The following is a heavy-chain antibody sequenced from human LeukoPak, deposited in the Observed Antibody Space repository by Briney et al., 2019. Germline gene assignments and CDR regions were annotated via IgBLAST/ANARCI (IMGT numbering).Heavy chain of an antibody. Sequence: GSGPTLVNPTQTLTLTCTFSGFSLRTGGVGVGWIRQPPGKALEWLSLIYWDDDKRYSPSLKSRLTITKDTSKNQVVLTMTNMDPVDTATYYCAHSLQWLRQYYFDYWGQGTLVTVSS. D-gene: IGHD5-12*01. V-gene: IGHV2-5*02. J-gene: IGHJ4*02. CDR1: GFSLRTGGVG. CDR3: AHSLQWLRQYYFDY. CDR2: IYWDDDK.